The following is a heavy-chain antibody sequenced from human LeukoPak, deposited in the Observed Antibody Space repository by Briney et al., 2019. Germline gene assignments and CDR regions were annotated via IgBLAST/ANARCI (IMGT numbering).Heavy chain of an antibody. CDR3: TIGGVIWRMDV. CDR1: GMTVSNYD. J-gene: IGHJ6*02. Sequence: GGSLRLSCVVSGMTVSNYDMSWVRQAPGKGLEWVSGIRESGGGTNYADSVKGRFTISRDNSKNTVYFQMNNLRAEDTAVYYCTIGGVIWRMDVWGQGTTVAVSS. D-gene: IGHD3-10*01. CDR2: IRESGGGT. V-gene: IGHV3-23*01.